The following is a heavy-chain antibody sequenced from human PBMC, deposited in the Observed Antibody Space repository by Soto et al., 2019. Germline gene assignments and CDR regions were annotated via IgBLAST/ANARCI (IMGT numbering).Heavy chain of an antibody. J-gene: IGHJ4*02. Sequence: GGSLRLSCAASGFTFSTFGMHWVRQSPGKGLDWVAIITSDGSYKSYADSVKGRFTISRDNSKNTLYLQMNNLRPEDKAVYYCESAGSFDNWGQGTLVTVSS. CDR3: ESAGSFDN. CDR2: ITSDGSYK. CDR1: GFTFSTFG. V-gene: IGHV3-30*03.